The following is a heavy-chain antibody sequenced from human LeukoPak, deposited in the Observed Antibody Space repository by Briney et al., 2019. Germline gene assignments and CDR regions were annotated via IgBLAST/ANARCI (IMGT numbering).Heavy chain of an antibody. V-gene: IGHV3-21*01. J-gene: IGHJ3*02. CDR1: GFTFSSYS. D-gene: IGHD3-22*01. CDR2: ISSSSSYI. Sequence: KPGGSPRLSCAASGFTFSSYSMNWVRQAPGKGLEWVSSISSSSSYIYYADSVKGRFTISRDNAKNSLYLQMNSLRAEDTAVYYCARVHSYNPQHYYDSSGYYYGSPFDIWGQGTMVTVSS. CDR3: ARVHSYNPQHYYDSSGYYYGSPFDI.